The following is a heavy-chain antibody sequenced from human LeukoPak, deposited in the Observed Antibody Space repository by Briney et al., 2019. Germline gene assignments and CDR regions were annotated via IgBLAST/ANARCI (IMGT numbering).Heavy chain of an antibody. CDR3: ARGGGYRWLQFPFEY. Sequence: ASLRLSCAASGFTFSTYWMTWVRQAPGKGLEWVANIKQDGSEKYYVDSVKGRFTISSDNAKNSLDLQMDSLRVEDTAVYYCARGGGYRWLQFPFEYWGQGTLVTVSS. D-gene: IGHD5-24*01. CDR1: GFTFSTYW. V-gene: IGHV3-7*01. CDR2: IKQDGSEK. J-gene: IGHJ4*02.